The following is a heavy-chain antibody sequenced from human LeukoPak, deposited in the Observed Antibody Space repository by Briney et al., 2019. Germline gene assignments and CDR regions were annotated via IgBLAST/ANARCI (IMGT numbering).Heavy chain of an antibody. CDR2: VNTDGSST. J-gene: IGHJ4*02. Sequence: GGSLRLSCAASGFTFSSYWMHWGRQAPGKGLVWVSGVNTDGSSTNYADSVKGRFTISRDNAKNTLYLQMNSLRAEDTAVYYCGRDLSVAVAATNYWGQGTLVTVSS. V-gene: IGHV3-74*01. CDR1: GFTFSSYW. D-gene: IGHD2-15*01. CDR3: GRDLSVAVAATNY.